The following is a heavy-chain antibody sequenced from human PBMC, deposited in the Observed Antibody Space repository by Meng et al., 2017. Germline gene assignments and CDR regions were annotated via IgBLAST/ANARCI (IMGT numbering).Heavy chain of an antibody. CDR3: ARDLGDVEMATMGEDY. D-gene: IGHD5-24*01. CDR2: IYPGDSDT. J-gene: IGHJ4*02. CDR1: GYSFTSYW. V-gene: IGHV5-51*01. Sequence: GESLKISCKGSGYSFTSYWIGWVRQMPGKGLEWMGIIYPGDSDTRYSPSFQGQVTISADKSISTAYLQWSSLKASDTAMYYCARDLGDVEMATMGEDYWGQGTLVTVSS.